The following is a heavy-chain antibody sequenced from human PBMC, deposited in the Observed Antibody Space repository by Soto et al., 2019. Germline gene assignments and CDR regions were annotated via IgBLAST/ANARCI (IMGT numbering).Heavy chain of an antibody. J-gene: IGHJ6*02. CDR2: INMGSGNT. V-gene: IGHV1-3*05. Sequence: QVQLVQSGAEEKKPGASVKVSCKASGYAFSSYAMHWVRQAPGQRLEWMGWINMGSGNTEYSQNFQDRITITRDTSARTVNMELSGVRSEDTAVYYCARDGGDCGYRLAYYYYIGMDVWGQGTTVTVSS. D-gene: IGHD2-21*02. CDR3: ARDGGDCGYRLAYYYYIGMDV. CDR1: GYAFSSYA.